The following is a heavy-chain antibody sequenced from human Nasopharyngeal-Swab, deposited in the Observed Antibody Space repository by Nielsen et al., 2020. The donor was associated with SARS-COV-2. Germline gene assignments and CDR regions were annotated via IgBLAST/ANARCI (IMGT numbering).Heavy chain of an antibody. CDR2: IFYSGST. V-gene: IGHV4-31*03. CDR1: GGSISSGGYY. Sequence: SETLSLTCTVSGGSISSGGYYWSWIRQHPGKGLEWIGYIFYSGSTYYNPSIKSRVTISVDTSKNQFSLKLSSVTAADTAVYYCARAMIVVVINAFDIWGQGTMVTVSS. D-gene: IGHD3-22*01. J-gene: IGHJ3*02. CDR3: ARAMIVVVINAFDI.